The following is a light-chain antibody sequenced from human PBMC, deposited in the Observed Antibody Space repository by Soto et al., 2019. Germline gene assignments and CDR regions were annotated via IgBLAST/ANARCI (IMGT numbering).Light chain of an antibody. CDR1: SSDVGSYNY. Sequence: QSALTQPASVSGSPGQSITISCTGTSSDVGSYNYVSWYQQYPGKAPKLMIYEVNNRPSGVSNRFFGSKSGNTASLTISGLQAEDEADYFCLSYTSGSTPYVFGTGTKLTVL. V-gene: IGLV2-14*01. CDR2: EVN. J-gene: IGLJ1*01. CDR3: LSYTSGSTPYV.